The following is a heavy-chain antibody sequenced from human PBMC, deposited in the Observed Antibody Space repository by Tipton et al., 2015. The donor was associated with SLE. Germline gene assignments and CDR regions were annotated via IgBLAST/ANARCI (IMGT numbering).Heavy chain of an antibody. Sequence: QSGPEVKKPGASVKVSCKASGYTFTGYYMHWVRQAPGQGLEWMGWINPNSGGTNYAQKFQGRVTMTRDTSISTACMELSRLRSDDTAVYYCAREGRTPRSNWPNKGFDIWGQGTMVTVSS. J-gene: IGHJ3*02. CDR1: GYTFTGYY. CDR3: AREGRTPRSNWPNKGFDI. V-gene: IGHV1-2*02. D-gene: IGHD4-11*01. CDR2: INPNSGGT.